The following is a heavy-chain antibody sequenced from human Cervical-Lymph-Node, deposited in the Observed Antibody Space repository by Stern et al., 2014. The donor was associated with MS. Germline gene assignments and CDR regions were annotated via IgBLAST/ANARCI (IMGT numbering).Heavy chain of an antibody. Sequence: VQLVESGGGVVQPGRSLRLSCAASGFHFSSYGMHWVRQAPGKGLEWVAVLWYVGSNKYYADSVNGRFTISRDNSKNTLYLQMNSLRAEDTAVYYCARDRHDLGYCSGGSCYLPDYWGQGTLVTVSS. D-gene: IGHD2-15*01. CDR2: LWYVGSNK. CDR3: ARDRHDLGYCSGGSCYLPDY. CDR1: GFHFSSYG. J-gene: IGHJ4*02. V-gene: IGHV3-33*01.